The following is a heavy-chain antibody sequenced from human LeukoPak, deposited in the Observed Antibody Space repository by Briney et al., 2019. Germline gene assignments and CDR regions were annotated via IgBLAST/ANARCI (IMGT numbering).Heavy chain of an antibody. V-gene: IGHV1-2*02. D-gene: IGHD2-8*01. J-gene: IGHJ6*03. CDR3: ASSREDAIAYYYYMDV. CDR1: GYTFIAYF. Sequence: ASVKVSCKASGYTFIAYFFHWLRQAPGQGLEWMGWINPNSGGTNSAQKFQGRVTMTRDTSISTAYMELSRLASDDTAVYYCASSREDAIAYYYYMDVWGKGTTVTVSS. CDR2: INPNSGGT.